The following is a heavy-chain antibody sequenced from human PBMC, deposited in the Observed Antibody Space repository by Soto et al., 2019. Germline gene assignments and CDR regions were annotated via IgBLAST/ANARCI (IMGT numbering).Heavy chain of an antibody. J-gene: IGHJ4*02. CDR1: GFTVSSNY. CDR3: AKDPGDGYFDY. V-gene: IGHV3-30*18. D-gene: IGHD1-26*01. CDR2: ISYDGSNK. Sequence: GGSLRLSCAASGFTVSSNYMSWVRQAPGKGLEWVAVISYDGSNKYYADSVKGRFTISRDNSKNTLYLQMNSLRAEDTAVYYCAKDPGDGYFDYWGQGTLVTVSS.